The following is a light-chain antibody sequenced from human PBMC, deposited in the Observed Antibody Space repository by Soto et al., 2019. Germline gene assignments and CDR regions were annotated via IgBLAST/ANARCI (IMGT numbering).Light chain of an antibody. CDR3: CSYAGTYTLV. CDR1: STDVGGYNY. V-gene: IGLV2-11*01. J-gene: IGLJ2*01. Sequence: QSALTQPRSVSGSPGQSVTISCTGTSTDVGGYNYVSWYQQYPGKAPKLMISDVSERPSGVPDRFSGSKSGNTASLTISGLQAEDEADYYCCSYAGTYTLVFGGGTKLTVL. CDR2: DVS.